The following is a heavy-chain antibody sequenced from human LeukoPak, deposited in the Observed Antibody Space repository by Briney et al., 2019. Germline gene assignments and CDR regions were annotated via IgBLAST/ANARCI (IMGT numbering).Heavy chain of an antibody. Sequence: GGSLRLSCAASGFTFSDYYMSWIRQAPGKGLEWVSYISSSSSYTYYADSVKGRFTISRHNSKNTLYLQMNSLRAEDTAVYYCARVSGDCSSTSCYVDYYYYGMDVWGQGTTVTVSS. J-gene: IGHJ6*02. V-gene: IGHV3-11*05. D-gene: IGHD2-2*01. CDR3: ARVSGDCSSTSCYVDYYYYGMDV. CDR1: GFTFSDYY. CDR2: ISSSSSYT.